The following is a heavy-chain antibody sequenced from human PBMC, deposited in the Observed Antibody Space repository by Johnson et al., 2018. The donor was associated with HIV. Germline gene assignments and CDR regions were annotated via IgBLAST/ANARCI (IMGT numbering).Heavy chain of an antibody. V-gene: IGHV3-23*04. J-gene: IGHJ3*01. Sequence: VQLVESGGGLVQPGRSLRLSCAASGFTFSDYYMSWIRQAPGKGLEWVSSISASGSSTYNADSVKGRFTISRDNSKNTLFVQMNSLRAEDTAVYYCAKDPAFMGSGVGVAFDVWGQGTMVTVSS. CDR2: ISASGSST. CDR3: AKDPAFMGSGVGVAFDV. CDR1: GFTFSDYY. D-gene: IGHD2-15*01.